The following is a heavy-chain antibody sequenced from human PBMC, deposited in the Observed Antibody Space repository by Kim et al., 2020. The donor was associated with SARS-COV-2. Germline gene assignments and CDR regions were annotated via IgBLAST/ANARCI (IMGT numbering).Heavy chain of an antibody. CDR1: GFTFNTYG. Sequence: GGSLRLSCAASGFTFNTYGMHWVRQAPGKGLEWVAVISYDGSHKYYAESVKGRFTISRDNSKNTLYLQMNSLRIEDTAVYYCAKSVSGSYFGYDYWGQGTLLTVSS. J-gene: IGHJ4*02. D-gene: IGHD1-26*01. V-gene: IGHV3-30*18. CDR3: AKSVSGSYFGYDY. CDR2: ISYDGSHK.